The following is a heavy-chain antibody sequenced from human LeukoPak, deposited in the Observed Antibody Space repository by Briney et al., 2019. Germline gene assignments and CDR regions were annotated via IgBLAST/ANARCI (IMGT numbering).Heavy chain of an antibody. Sequence: PGGSLRLSRAASGNYWMHWVRQVPGKGLVWVSHINSDGSWTSYADSVKGRFTISKDNAKSTVYLQMNSLRAEDTAVYYCVSFYETYWGRGTLVTVSS. D-gene: IGHD2/OR15-2a*01. J-gene: IGHJ4*02. CDR2: INSDGSWT. CDR3: VSFYETY. V-gene: IGHV3-74*01. CDR1: GNYW.